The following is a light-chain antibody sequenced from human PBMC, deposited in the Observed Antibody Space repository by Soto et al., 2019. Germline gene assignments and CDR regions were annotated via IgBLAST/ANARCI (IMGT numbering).Light chain of an antibody. Sequence: QSVLAQPASVSGSPGQSITISCTGTSSDVGAYNSVSWYQQHPHRAPQVIIYKGTQRPSGVSNRFSGSTSGNAASLTISALQADDEADYFGCSSATESTYVFGTGTKVTVL. CDR2: KGT. CDR3: CSSATESTYV. CDR1: SSDVGAYNS. J-gene: IGLJ1*01. V-gene: IGLV2-23*01.